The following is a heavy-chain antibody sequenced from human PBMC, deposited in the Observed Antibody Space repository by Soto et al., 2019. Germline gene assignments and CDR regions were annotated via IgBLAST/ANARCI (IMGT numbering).Heavy chain of an antibody. CDR2: IYPGDSDT. J-gene: IGHJ4*02. CDR1: GYSFTSYW. Sequence: GESLKISCKGSGYSFTSYWIGWVRQMPGKGLEWMGIIYPGDSDTRYSPSFHGQVTISADKSISTADLHWSSLKASDTAMYYCARRLESVEWEEYYFDYWGQGTLVTVSS. CDR3: ARRLESVEWEEYYFDY. V-gene: IGHV5-51*01. D-gene: IGHD3-3*01.